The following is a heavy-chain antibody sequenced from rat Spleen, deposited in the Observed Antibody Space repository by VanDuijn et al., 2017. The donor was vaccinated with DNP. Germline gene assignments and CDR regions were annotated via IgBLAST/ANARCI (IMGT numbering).Heavy chain of an antibody. Sequence: EVQLVESGGGLVQPGRSLKLSCAASGFTFSDYDVAWVRQAPKKGLEWVATVNYDGSRTYYRDSVKGRFTISRDNARSILYLQMDSLRSEDTATYYCATPEEGVVSWCAYWGQGTLATVSS. CDR2: VNYDGSRT. CDR1: GFTFSDYD. J-gene: IGHJ3*01. CDR3: ATPEEGVVSWCAY. V-gene: IGHV5S10*01. D-gene: IGHD1-11*01.